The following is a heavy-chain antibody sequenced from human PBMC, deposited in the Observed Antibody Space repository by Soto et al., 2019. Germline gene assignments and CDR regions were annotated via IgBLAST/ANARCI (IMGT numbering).Heavy chain of an antibody. CDR1: GFTFSSYA. J-gene: IGHJ4*02. V-gene: IGHV3-30-3*01. Sequence: QVQLVESGRGVVQPGRSLRLSCAASGFTFSSYAMHWVRQAPGKGLEWVAGISYVGSNKYYADSVKGRFTITRDNSINTLDVRMHSRRAGDTAGYYCARVLLVGSARVTTEGGFDYWGQGTLVTVSS. CDR2: ISYVGSNK. CDR3: ARVLLVGSARVTTEGGFDY. D-gene: IGHD4-17*01.